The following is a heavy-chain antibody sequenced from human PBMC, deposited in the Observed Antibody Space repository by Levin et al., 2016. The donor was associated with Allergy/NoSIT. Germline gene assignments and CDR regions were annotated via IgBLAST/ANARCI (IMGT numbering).Heavy chain of an antibody. D-gene: IGHD1-1*01. CDR3: AKTPNEGHFDY. CDR1: GFTFSSYA. Sequence: GESLKISCAASGFTFSSYAMSWVRQAPGKGLEWVSAISGSGGSTYYADSVKGRFTISRDNSKNTLYLQMNSLRAEDTAVYYCAKTPNEGHFDYWGQGTLVTVSS. CDR2: ISGSGGST. J-gene: IGHJ4*02. V-gene: IGHV3-23*01.